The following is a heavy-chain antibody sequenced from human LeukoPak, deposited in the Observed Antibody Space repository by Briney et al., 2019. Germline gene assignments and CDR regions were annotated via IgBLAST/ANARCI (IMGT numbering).Heavy chain of an antibody. J-gene: IGHJ4*02. V-gene: IGHV3-49*03. Sequence: GGSLRFSCTASGFTFGDYAMSWFRQAPGKGLEWVGFIRSKAYGGTTEYAASVKGRFTISRDDSKSIAYLQMNSLKTEDTAVYYCTRAGGSSSWPYYFDYWGQGTLVTVSS. CDR2: IRSKAYGGTT. CDR1: GFTFGDYA. CDR3: TRAGGSSSWPYYFDY. D-gene: IGHD6-13*01.